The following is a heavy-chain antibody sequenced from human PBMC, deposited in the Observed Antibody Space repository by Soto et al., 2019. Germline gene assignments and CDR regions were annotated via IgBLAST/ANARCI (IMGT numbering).Heavy chain of an antibody. Sequence: PSETLSLTCAVSGDSISSTNWWSWVRQPPGKGLEWVSSISSSSSYIYYADSVKGRFTVSRDNAKNSLYLQMNSLRAEDTAVYYCARGTTVISYYYYGMDVWGQGTTVTVSS. D-gene: IGHD4-17*01. V-gene: IGHV3-21*01. CDR3: ARGTTVISYYYYGMDV. J-gene: IGHJ6*02. CDR1: GDSISSTN. CDR2: ISSSSSYI.